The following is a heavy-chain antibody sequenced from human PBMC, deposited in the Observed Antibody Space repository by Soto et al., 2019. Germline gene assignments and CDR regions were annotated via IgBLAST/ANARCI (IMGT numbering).Heavy chain of an antibody. D-gene: IGHD3-10*01. CDR3: AAELGFGKLSFV. J-gene: IGHJ6*02. Sequence: QVQVVQSGVEVRRPGSSVKVSCKASGDTFKNCVISWVRQAPVQGLEWMGGIIPLFGTTDFAQRFQGRLTITMDESTPTAYMELSRLRSEDTATYYCAAELGFGKLSFVWGQGTTVIDAS. CDR1: GDTFKNCV. V-gene: IGHV1-69*01. CDR2: IIPLFGTT.